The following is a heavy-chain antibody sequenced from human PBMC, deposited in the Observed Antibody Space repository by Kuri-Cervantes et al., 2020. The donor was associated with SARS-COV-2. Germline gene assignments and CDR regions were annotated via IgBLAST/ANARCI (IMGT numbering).Heavy chain of an antibody. CDR2: INHSGST. CDR3: ARGRSDSRRWWLPGI. J-gene: IGHJ4*02. CDR1: GGSISSSNW. Sequence: SETLSLTCAVSGGSISSSNWWSWVRQPPGKGLEWIGEINHSGSTNYNPSLKSRVTISVDTSKNQFSLKLSSVTAADTAVYYCARGRSDSRRWWLPGIWGQGTLVTVSS. D-gene: IGHD5-12*01. V-gene: IGHV4-4*02.